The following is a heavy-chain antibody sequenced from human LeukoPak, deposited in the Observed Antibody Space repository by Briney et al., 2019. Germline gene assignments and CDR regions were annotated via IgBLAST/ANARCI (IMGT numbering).Heavy chain of an antibody. D-gene: IGHD5-12*01. V-gene: IGHV1-8*01. J-gene: IGHJ6*02. CDR1: GYTFTSYD. CDR3: ARERYSGYDYCYYGMDV. CDR2: MNPNSGNT. Sequence: ASVKVSCKASGYTFTSYDINWVRQATGQGLEWMGWMNPNSGNTGYAQKFQGRVTMTRNTSISTAYMELSSLRSEDTAVYYCARERYSGYDYCYYGMDVWGQGTTVTVSS.